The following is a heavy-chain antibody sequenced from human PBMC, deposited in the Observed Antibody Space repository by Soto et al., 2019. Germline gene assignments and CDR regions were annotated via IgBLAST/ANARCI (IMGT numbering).Heavy chain of an antibody. CDR2: ISYDGSNK. CDR3: ARDRGYSYGFDY. D-gene: IGHD5-18*01. V-gene: IGHV3-30-3*01. Sequence: PGGSLRLSCAASGFTFSSYAMHWVRQAPGKGLEWVAVISYDGSNKYSADSVEGRFTISRDNSKNTLYLQMNSLRADDTAVYYCARDRGYSYGFDYWGQGTLVTSPQ. CDR1: GFTFSSYA. J-gene: IGHJ4*02.